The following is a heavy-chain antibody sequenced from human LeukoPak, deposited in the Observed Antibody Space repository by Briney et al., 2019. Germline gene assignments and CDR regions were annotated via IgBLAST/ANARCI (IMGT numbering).Heavy chain of an antibody. J-gene: IGHJ4*02. CDR3: ATRYSSGWYALDY. CDR1: GYTLTELS. CDR2: FDPEDGET. Sequence: ASVKVSCKVSGYTLTELSMHWVRQAPGKGLEWMGGFDPEDGETIYAQKFQGRVTMTEDTSTDPAYMELSSLRSEDTAVYYCATRYSSGWYALDYWGQGTLVTVSS. V-gene: IGHV1-24*01. D-gene: IGHD6-19*01.